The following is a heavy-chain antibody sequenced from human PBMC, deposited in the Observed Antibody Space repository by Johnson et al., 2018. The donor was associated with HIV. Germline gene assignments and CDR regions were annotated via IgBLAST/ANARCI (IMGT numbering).Heavy chain of an antibody. CDR3: AKYRTSAHCAFDI. CDR1: GFRFSNAW. CDR2: IKSKTDGGTT. Sequence: VQLVESGGGLVKPGDSLRLSCTASGFRFSNAWMNWVRQAPGKGLEWVGRIKSKTDGGTTDYAAPVKGRFTISRDDSKKILFLEMNSLSAEDTAVYYCAKYRTSAHCAFDIWCQGTMVTVSS. D-gene: IGHD1-1*01. J-gene: IGHJ3*02. V-gene: IGHV3-15*01.